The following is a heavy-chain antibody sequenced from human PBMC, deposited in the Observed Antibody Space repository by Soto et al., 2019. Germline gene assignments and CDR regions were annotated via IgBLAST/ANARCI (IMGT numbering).Heavy chain of an antibody. CDR2: IFSNDEK. J-gene: IGHJ4*02. Sequence: QVTWKESGPVLVTPTETLTLTFTVSGFSLSNARMGVSWIRQPPGKALEWLAHIFSNDEKSYSTSLKSRLTISKDTSKSQVVLTMTNMDPVDTATYYCARFSSRLVPNLVCLNSWGQGTLGTDYS. D-gene: IGHD6-13*01. CDR1: GFSLSNARMG. CDR3: ARFSSRLVPNLVCLNS. V-gene: IGHV2-26*01.